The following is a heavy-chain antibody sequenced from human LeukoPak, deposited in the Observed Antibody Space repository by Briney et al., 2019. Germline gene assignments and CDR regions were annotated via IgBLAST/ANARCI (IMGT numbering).Heavy chain of an antibody. CDR1: GFTFSNAW. Sequence: PGGSLRLSCAASGFTFSNAWMSWVRQAPGKGLEWVGRIKSKTDGGTTDYAAPVKGRFTISRDDSKNTLYLQMNSLKTEDTAVYYCTTDPTLIVVVITLDAFDIWGQGTMVTVSS. D-gene: IGHD3-22*01. CDR3: TTDPTLIVVVITLDAFDI. CDR2: IKSKTDGGTT. V-gene: IGHV3-15*01. J-gene: IGHJ3*02.